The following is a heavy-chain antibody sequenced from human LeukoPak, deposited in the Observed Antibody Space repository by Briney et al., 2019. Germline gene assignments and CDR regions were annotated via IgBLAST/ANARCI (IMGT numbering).Heavy chain of an antibody. V-gene: IGHV3-48*03. CDR3: ARDRVGDPLDY. Sequence: PGGSLRLSCAASGFTFSSYEMNWVRQAPGKGLEWVSYISSSGSIIYYADSVKGRFTISRDNAKNSLYLQMNSLRAEDTAVYYCARDRVGDPLDYWGQGTLVTVSS. CDR1: GFTFSSYE. J-gene: IGHJ4*02. CDR2: ISSSGSII.